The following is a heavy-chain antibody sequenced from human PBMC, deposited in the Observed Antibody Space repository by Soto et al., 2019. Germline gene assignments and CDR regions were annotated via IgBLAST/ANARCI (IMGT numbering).Heavy chain of an antibody. CDR1: GFTFSSYA. J-gene: IGHJ5*02. CDR3: ANGASAADENWFDP. Sequence: GGSLRLSCASSGFTFSSYAMSWVRQAPGKGLEWVSAISGSGGSTYYADSVKGRFTISRDNSKNTLYLQMNSLRAEDTAVYYCANGASAADENWFDPWGQGTLVTVSS. CDR2: ISGSGGST. D-gene: IGHD6-13*01. V-gene: IGHV3-23*01.